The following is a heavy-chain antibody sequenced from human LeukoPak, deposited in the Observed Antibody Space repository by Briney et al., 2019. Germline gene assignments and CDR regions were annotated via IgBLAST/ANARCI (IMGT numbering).Heavy chain of an antibody. Sequence: SETLSLTCTVSGGSISTYYWSWIRQPPGKGLEWIGHIYYSGSTSYNPSLKSRVTISVDTSKNQFSLKLSSVTAADTAVYYCVGAKQWLSFDIWGQGTMVTVSS. V-gene: IGHV4-59*08. J-gene: IGHJ3*02. CDR1: GGSISTYY. D-gene: IGHD3-22*01. CDR3: VGAKQWLSFDI. CDR2: IYYSGST.